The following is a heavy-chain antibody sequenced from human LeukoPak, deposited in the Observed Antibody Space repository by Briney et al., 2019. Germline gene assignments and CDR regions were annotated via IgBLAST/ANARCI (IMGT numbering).Heavy chain of an antibody. CDR2: IRYDGSNK. V-gene: IGHV3-30*02. J-gene: IGHJ4*02. CDR1: GFTFSSYG. CDR3: AKDFAHYYDSSGYYRFDY. Sequence: GGSLRLSCAASGFTFSSYGMHWVRQAPGKGLEWAAFIRYDGSNKYYADSVKGRFTISRDNSKNTLYLQMNSLRAEDTAVYYCAKDFAHYYDSSGYYRFDYWGQGTLVTVSS. D-gene: IGHD3-22*01.